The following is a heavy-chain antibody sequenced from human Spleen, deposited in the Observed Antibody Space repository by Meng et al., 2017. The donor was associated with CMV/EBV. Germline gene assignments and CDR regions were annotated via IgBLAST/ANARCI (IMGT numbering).Heavy chain of an antibody. Sequence: YGGSVSGYYWSWIRQPPGKGLEWIGKINHSGSTNYNPSLKSRVTISVDTSKNQFSLKLSSVTAADTAVYYCARGLVDIVVVPAAFDPWGQGTLVTVSS. V-gene: IGHV4-34*01. CDR3: ARGLVDIVVVPAAFDP. CDR2: INHSGST. CDR1: GGSVSGYY. J-gene: IGHJ5*02. D-gene: IGHD2-2*03.